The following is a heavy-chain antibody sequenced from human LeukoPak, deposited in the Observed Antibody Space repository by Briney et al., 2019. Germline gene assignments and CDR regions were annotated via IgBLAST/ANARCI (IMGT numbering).Heavy chain of an antibody. Sequence: SETLSLTCTVSGGSISIYYWSWIRQPAGKGLEWIGYIYYSGSTNYNPSLKSRVTISVDTSKNQFSLKLSSVTAADTAVYYCARPNYYDSSGYYYDDWGQGTLVTVSS. CDR1: GGSISIYY. J-gene: IGHJ4*02. CDR2: IYYSGST. CDR3: ARPNYYDSSGYYYDD. D-gene: IGHD3-22*01. V-gene: IGHV4-59*01.